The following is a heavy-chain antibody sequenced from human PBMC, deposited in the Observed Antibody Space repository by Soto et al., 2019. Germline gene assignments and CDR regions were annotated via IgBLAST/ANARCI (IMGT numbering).Heavy chain of an antibody. CDR3: ATWLLREHAFDI. V-gene: IGHV3-53*01. CDR1: GFTISGKKY. CDR2: LYDLDGS. J-gene: IGHJ3*02. D-gene: IGHD2-15*01. Sequence: DAQLVESGGGLIQPGESLRLSCAAFGFTISGKKYVAWVRQAPGKGLEWVSALYDLDGSFYAASVKGRFTTSSDSSKTTVYLQMNNLSPEDTAVYYCATWLLREHAFDIWGLGTMVTVSS.